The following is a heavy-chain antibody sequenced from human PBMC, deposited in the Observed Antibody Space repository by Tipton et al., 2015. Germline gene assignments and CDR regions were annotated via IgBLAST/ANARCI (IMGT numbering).Heavy chain of an antibody. V-gene: IGHV4-39*01. CDR2: IFYRGNP. CDR3: ARHRSATSDFDL. J-gene: IGHJ4*02. CDR1: GGSSRNYY. Sequence: TLSLTCTLSGGSSRNYYWGWIRQPPGKGLEWIGSIFYRGNPYYNTSLHSRVIISVDTSKTQFSLELSSVTAADTAVYYCARHRSATSDFDLWGKGTLVTVSS.